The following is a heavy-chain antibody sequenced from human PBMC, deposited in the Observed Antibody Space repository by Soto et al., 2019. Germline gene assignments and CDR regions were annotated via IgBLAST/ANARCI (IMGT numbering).Heavy chain of an antibody. CDR3: ATDREDGSGTNYNWFES. J-gene: IGHJ5*01. Sequence: VASVKVSCKASGGTFGNYGISWLRQPPGQGLESMRGTIPIFGTPHYAQKFRDRVTITADATSTAYLELTDLTSEDMTPYYSATDREDGSGTNYNWFESWGQGTLGNVSS. D-gene: IGHD3-10*01. CDR2: TIPIFGTP. CDR1: GGTFGNYG. V-gene: IGHV1-69*13.